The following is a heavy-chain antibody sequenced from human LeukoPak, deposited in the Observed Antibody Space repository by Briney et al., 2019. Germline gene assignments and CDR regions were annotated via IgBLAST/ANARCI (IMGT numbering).Heavy chain of an antibody. CDR2: ISWDGGST. D-gene: IGHD3-22*01. J-gene: IGHJ3*02. CDR3: ATRPYDSSGAHDAFDI. V-gene: IGHV3-43D*03. CDR1: GFTFDDYA. Sequence: GGSLRLSCAASGFTFDDYAMHWVRQAPGKGLEWVSLISWDGGSTYYADSVKGRFTISRDNSKNSLYLQMNSLRAEDTALYYCATRPYDSSGAHDAFDIWGQGTMVTVSS.